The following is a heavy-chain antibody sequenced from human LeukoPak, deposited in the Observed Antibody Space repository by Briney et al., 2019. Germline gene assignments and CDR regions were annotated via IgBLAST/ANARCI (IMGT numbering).Heavy chain of an antibody. D-gene: IGHD1-26*01. Sequence: SVKVSCKASGGTFNSYAISWVRQAPGQGLEWMGGIIPIFGTANYAQKFQGRVTITTDESTSTAYMELSSLRSEDTAVYYCARGGYSGSYHIDYWGQGTLVTVSS. CDR3: ARGGYSGSYHIDY. J-gene: IGHJ4*02. V-gene: IGHV1-69*05. CDR2: IIPIFGTA. CDR1: GGTFNSYA.